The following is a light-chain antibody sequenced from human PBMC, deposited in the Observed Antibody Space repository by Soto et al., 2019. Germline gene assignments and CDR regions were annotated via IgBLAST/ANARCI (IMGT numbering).Light chain of an antibody. V-gene: IGKV4-1*01. CDR2: WAS. CDR3: QQYYSTPIT. CDR1: QSVLYSSNNKNY. J-gene: IGKJ4*01. Sequence: DIVMTQSPDSLAVSLGERATINCKSSQSVLYSSNNKNYLAWYQQKPGQPPKLLIYWASTRESGVPDRFSGRGSGTDFTLTISSLQAEDVASYYCQQYYSTPITFGGGTKVEIK.